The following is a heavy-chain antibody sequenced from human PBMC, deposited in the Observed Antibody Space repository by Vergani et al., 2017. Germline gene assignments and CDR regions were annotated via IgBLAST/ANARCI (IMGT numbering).Heavy chain of an antibody. D-gene: IGHD3-3*01. CDR2: IIPIFGTA. V-gene: IGHV1-69*01. CDR3: AGGGITIFGVVMGGALDY. J-gene: IGHJ4*02. Sequence: QVQLVQSGAEVKKPGSSVKVSCKASGGTFSSYAISRVRQAPGQGLEWMGGIIPIFGTANYAQKFQGRVTITADESTSTAYMELSSLRSEDTAVYYCAGGGITIFGVVMGGALDYWGQGTLVTVSS. CDR1: GGTFSSYA.